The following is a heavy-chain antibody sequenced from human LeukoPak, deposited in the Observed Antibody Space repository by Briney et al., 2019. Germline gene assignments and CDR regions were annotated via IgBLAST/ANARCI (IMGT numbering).Heavy chain of an antibody. CDR2: ISGSGGST. Sequence: GGSLRLSCAASGFTFSSYAMSWVRQAPGKGLEWVSGISGSGGSTYYADSVKGRFTISRDNSKNTLYLQMNSLRAEDTAVYYCARDRSIVGARGIYYYYYYMDVWGKGTTVTVSS. V-gene: IGHV3-23*01. CDR3: ARDRSIVGARGIYYYYYYMDV. CDR1: GFTFSSYA. D-gene: IGHD1-26*01. J-gene: IGHJ6*03.